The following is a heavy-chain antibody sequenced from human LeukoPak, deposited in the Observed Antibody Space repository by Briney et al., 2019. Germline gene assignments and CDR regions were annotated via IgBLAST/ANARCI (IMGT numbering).Heavy chain of an antibody. CDR3: ARGSGNSFDY. V-gene: IGHV3-21*01. D-gene: IGHD3-3*01. J-gene: IGHJ4*02. CDR2: ISSSSSYI. Sequence: GGSLRLSCAASGFTFSSYSMNWVRQAPGKGLEWVSSISSSSSYIYYADSVKGRFTISRDNAKSSLYLQMNSLRAEDTAVYYCARGSGNSFDYWGQGTLVTVSS. CDR1: GFTFSSYS.